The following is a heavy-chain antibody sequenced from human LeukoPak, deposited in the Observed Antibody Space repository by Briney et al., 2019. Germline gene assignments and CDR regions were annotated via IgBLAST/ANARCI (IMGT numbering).Heavy chain of an antibody. Sequence: GSLRLSCAASGFTFSSYAMSWVRQAPGKGLEWVAVISYDGSNKYYADSVKGRFTISRDNSKNTLYLQMNSLRAEDTAVYYCARDYVELRYFDWFNWFDPWGQGTLVTVSS. CDR3: ARDYVELRYFDWFNWFDP. D-gene: IGHD3-9*01. V-gene: IGHV3-30-3*01. J-gene: IGHJ5*02. CDR2: ISYDGSNK. CDR1: GFTFSSYA.